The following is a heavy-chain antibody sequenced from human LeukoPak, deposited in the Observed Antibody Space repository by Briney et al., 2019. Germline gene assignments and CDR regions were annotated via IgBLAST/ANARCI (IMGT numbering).Heavy chain of an antibody. CDR1: GGTFSSYA. CDR2: IIPIFGTA. D-gene: IGHD5-18*01. J-gene: IGHJ4*02. CDR3: ARESHGGYSYSY. Sequence: GASVKDSCKASGGTFSSYAISWVRQAPGQGLEWMGGIIPIFGTANHAQKFQGRVTITTDESTSTAYMELSSLRSEDTAVYYCARESHGGYSYSYWGQGTLVTVSS. V-gene: IGHV1-69*05.